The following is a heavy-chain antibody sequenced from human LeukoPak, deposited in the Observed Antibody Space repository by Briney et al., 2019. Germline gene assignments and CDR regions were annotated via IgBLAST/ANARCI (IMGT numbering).Heavy chain of an antibody. D-gene: IGHD7-27*01. CDR3: VRSRAASLGYFDS. Sequence: GGSLRLSCAVSGFIFNDYALHWVRQVPGKGLEWLSFSGWTGIGTDYGDSVKGRFTISRDDSKNSLYLQMHSLRSEDSALYYCVRSRAASLGYFDSWGQGTLVAVSS. J-gene: IGHJ4*02. V-gene: IGHV3-43D*03. CDR1: GFIFNDYA. CDR2: SGWTGIGT.